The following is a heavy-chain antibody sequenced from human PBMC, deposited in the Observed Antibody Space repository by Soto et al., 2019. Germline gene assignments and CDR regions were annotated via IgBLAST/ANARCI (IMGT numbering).Heavy chain of an antibody. CDR2: INSDGSST. CDR3: VRKSLVVAAATREDY. J-gene: IGHJ4*02. D-gene: IGHD2-15*01. CDR1: GFTFSIYW. V-gene: IGHV3-74*01. Sequence: EVQLVESGGGLVQPGGSLRLSCAASGFTFSIYWMHWVRQAPGKGLVWVSRINSDGSSTSYADSVKGRFTISRDNAKNTLYLQMNSLRVEDTAVYYCVRKSLVVAAATREDYWGKGTLVTVSS.